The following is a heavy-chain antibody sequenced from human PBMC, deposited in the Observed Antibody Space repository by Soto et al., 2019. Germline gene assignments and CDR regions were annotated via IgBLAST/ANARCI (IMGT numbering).Heavy chain of an antibody. Sequence: GGSLRLSCAASGFTFSSYWMSWVRQAPGKGLEWVANIKQDGSEKYYVDSVKGRFTISRDNAKNSLYLQMNSLRAEDTAVYYCARVRYGYYYYYYYMDVWGKGTTVTVSS. CDR1: GFTFSSYW. V-gene: IGHV3-7*01. CDR2: IKQDGSEK. J-gene: IGHJ6*03. CDR3: ARVRYGYYYYYYYMDV. D-gene: IGHD1-1*01.